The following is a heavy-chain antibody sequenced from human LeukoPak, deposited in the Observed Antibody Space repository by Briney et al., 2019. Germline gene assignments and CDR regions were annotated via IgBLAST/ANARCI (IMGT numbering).Heavy chain of an antibody. CDR1: GFTFSDYY. J-gene: IGHJ4*02. D-gene: IGHD1-1*01. Sequence: PGGSLRLSCAASGFTFSDYYVTWIRQAPGKGLEWVSYISSRGDTTYYADSVKGRFTISRDNAKNSLYLQMNSLRAEDTAVYYCASPSWNDELGIDYWGQGTLVTVSS. CDR2: ISSRGDTT. V-gene: IGHV3-11*04. CDR3: ASPSWNDELGIDY.